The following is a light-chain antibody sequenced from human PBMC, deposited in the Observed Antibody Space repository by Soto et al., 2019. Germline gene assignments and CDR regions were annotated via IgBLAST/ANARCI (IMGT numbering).Light chain of an antibody. V-gene: IGKV3-11*01. Sequence: EIVLTQSPATLSLSPGERATLSCRASQSVSSLLAWYQQKPGQAPRLLIYDASNRATGIPARFSGSGSGTEFTLTISSLEPEDFAIYYCHQRSNWPPSFGPGTTVDI. J-gene: IGKJ3*01. CDR2: DAS. CDR3: HQRSNWPPS. CDR1: QSVSSL.